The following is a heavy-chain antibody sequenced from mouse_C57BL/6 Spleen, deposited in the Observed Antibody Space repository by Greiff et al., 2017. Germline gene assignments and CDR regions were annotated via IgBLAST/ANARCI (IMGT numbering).Heavy chain of an antibody. CDR3: TTEGKFLLFAY. Sequence: EVKLMESGAELVRPGASVKLSCTASGFNIKDDYMHWVKQRPEQGLEWIGWIDPENGDTEYASKFQGKATITAYTSSNTAYMQLSSLTSEDTAVYYCTTEGKFLLFAYWGQGTLVTVSA. D-gene: IGHD1-3*01. J-gene: IGHJ3*01. CDR2: IDPENGDT. V-gene: IGHV14-4*01. CDR1: GFNIKDDY.